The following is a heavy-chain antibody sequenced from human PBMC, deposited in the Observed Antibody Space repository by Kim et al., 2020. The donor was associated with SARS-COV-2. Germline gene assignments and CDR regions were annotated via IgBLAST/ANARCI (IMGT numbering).Heavy chain of an antibody. CDR3: ARDLPLYSSSLWFDP. D-gene: IGHD6-6*01. CDR1: GYTFTGYY. J-gene: IGHJ5*02. V-gene: IGHV1-2*02. CDR2: INPNSGGT. Sequence: ASVKVSCKASGYTFTGYYMHWVRQAPGQGLEWMGWINPNSGGTNYAQKFQGRVTMTRDTSISTAYMELSRLRSDDTAVYYCARDLPLYSSSLWFDPWGQGTLVTVSS.